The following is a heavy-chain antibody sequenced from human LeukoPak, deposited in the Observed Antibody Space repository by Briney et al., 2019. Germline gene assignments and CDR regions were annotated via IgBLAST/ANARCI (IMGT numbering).Heavy chain of an antibody. V-gene: IGHV3-7*01. D-gene: IGHD1-26*01. Sequence: GGSLRLSCAASGFTFRSYWMSWVRQAPGKGLEWVANVKHDGSEIYYVDSVKGRFTISRDNAKNSLFLQMNSLRAEDTAVYYCARKQAGATLFDYWGQGSLVAVSS. CDR3: ARKQAGATLFDY. CDR2: VKHDGSEI. J-gene: IGHJ4*02. CDR1: GFTFRSYW.